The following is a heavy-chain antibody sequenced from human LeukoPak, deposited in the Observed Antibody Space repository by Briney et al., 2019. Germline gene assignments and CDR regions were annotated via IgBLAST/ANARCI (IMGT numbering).Heavy chain of an antibody. CDR2: ISSSSSYI. J-gene: IGHJ4*02. Sequence: PGGSLRLSCAASGFTFSSYSMNWVRQAPGKGLEWVSSISSSSSYIYYADSVKGRFTISRDNSKNTLYLQMNSLRAEDTAVYYCARAGLGDSSGYFDYWGQGTLVTVSS. CDR1: GFTFSSYS. D-gene: IGHD3-22*01. CDR3: ARAGLGDSSGYFDY. V-gene: IGHV3-21*01.